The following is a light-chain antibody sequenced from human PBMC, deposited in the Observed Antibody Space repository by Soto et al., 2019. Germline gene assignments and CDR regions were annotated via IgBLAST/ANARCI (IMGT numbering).Light chain of an antibody. CDR3: ISYTSSSTWV. CDR2: EVN. Sequence: QSALTQPASVSGSPGQSITISCTGTSSDVGGYNYVSWYQQHPGKVPKLMIYEVNNRPSGVSDRFSGSKSGNTASLTISGLQAEDESDYYCISYTSSSTWVFGGGTKVTVL. V-gene: IGLV2-14*01. CDR1: SSDVGGYNY. J-gene: IGLJ3*02.